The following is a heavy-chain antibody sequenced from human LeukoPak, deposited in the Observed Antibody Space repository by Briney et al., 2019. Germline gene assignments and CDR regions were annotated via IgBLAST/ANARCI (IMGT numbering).Heavy chain of an antibody. CDR3: ASQVVTSFDY. Sequence: PGGSLRLSCAASGFTSITPWMYWVRQAPGKGLVWVSLINIDGSTTSYADSVKGRFTISRDNAKNTLFLQMDSLRGEDTAVYYCASQVVTSFDYWGQGTLVTVSS. CDR1: GFTSITPW. CDR2: INIDGSTT. J-gene: IGHJ4*02. D-gene: IGHD4-23*01. V-gene: IGHV3-74*01.